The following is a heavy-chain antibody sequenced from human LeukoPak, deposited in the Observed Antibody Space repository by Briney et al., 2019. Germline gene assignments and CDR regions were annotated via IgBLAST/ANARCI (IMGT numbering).Heavy chain of an antibody. V-gene: IGHV3-66*01. CDR1: GFTVSSNY. Sequence: GGSLRLSCAASGFTVSSNYMSWVRQAPGKGLEWVSVIYSGGSTYYADSVKGRFTISRDNSKNTLYLQMNSLRAEDTAVYYCARDSSGYYGEDAFDIWGQGTMVTVSS. D-gene: IGHD3-22*01. CDR3: ARDSSGYYGEDAFDI. CDR2: IYSGGST. J-gene: IGHJ3*02.